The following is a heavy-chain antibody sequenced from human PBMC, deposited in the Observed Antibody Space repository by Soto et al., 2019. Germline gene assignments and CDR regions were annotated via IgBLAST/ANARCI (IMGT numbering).Heavy chain of an antibody. J-gene: IGHJ4*02. CDR3: ARSLGYCSGGSCKVGVAVFDY. Sequence: SETLSLTCAVYGGSFSGYYWSWIRQPPGKGLEWIGEINHSGSTNYNPSLKSRVTISVDTSKNQFSLKLSSVTAADTAVYYCARSLGYCSGGSCKVGVAVFDYWGQGTLVTVSS. CDR2: INHSGST. D-gene: IGHD2-15*01. V-gene: IGHV4-34*01. CDR1: GGSFSGYY.